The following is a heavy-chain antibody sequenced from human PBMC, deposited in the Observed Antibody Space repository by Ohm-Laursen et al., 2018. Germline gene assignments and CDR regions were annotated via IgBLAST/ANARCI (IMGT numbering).Heavy chain of an antibody. D-gene: IGHD1-14*01. J-gene: IGHJ2*01. CDR1: GITFSDCW. Sequence: SLRLSCAASGITFSDCWINWVRQASGEGLVWVSRISGDGSVTSYADSVKGRFTISRDNANKMVYLQMNSLRAEDAALYYCVRDPGTNRHDWHFDLWGRGTLVTVSS. CDR3: VRDPGTNRHDWHFDL. CDR2: ISGDGSVT. V-gene: IGHV3-74*01.